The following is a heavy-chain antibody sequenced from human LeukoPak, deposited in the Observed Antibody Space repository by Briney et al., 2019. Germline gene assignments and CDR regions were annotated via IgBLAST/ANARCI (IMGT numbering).Heavy chain of an antibody. D-gene: IGHD3-10*01. Sequence: GGSLRLSCAASGFTFSGYAMSWVRQAPGKGLEWVSAISGSGGSTYYADSVKGRFTISRDNSKNTLYLQMNSLRAEDTAVYYCAKNMRNLKRELLWFGELSFDYWGQGTLVTVSS. V-gene: IGHV3-23*01. CDR2: ISGSGGST. CDR3: AKNMRNLKRELLWFGELSFDY. CDR1: GFTFSGYA. J-gene: IGHJ4*02.